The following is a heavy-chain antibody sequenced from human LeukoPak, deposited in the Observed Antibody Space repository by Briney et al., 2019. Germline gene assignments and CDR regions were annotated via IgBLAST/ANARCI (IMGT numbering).Heavy chain of an antibody. V-gene: IGHV4-34*01. D-gene: IGHD1-1*01. Sequence: SETLSLTCAVYGGSFSGYYWSWIRQPPGKGLEWIGEINHSGSTNYNPSLKSRVTIPVDTSKNQFSLKLSSVTAADTAVYYCARETGTPERYYFDYWGQGTLVTVSS. CDR3: ARETGTPERYYFDY. CDR1: GGSFSGYY. J-gene: IGHJ4*02. CDR2: INHSGST.